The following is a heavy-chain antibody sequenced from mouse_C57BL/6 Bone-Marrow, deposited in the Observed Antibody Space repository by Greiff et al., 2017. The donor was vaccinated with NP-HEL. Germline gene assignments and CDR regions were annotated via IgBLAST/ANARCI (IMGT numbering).Heavy chain of an antibody. CDR3: ARRRYGNYEDY. CDR1: GYTFTSFW. Sequence: QVQLQQPGAELVKPGASVKLSCKASGYTFTSFWMHWVKQRPGQGLEWIGMIHPNSGSTNYNEKFKSKATLTVDKSSSTAYMQLSSLTSEDSAVYYCARRRYGNYEDYWGQGTTLTVSS. D-gene: IGHD2-1*01. J-gene: IGHJ2*01. CDR2: IHPNSGST. V-gene: IGHV1-64*01.